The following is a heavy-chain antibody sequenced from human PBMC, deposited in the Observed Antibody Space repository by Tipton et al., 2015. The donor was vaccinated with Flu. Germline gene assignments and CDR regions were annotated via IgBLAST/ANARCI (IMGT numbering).Heavy chain of an antibody. CDR2: VSYDESNK. Sequence: SLRLSCAASGFPFSDYAMHWVRQAPGKGLEWVAVVSYDESNKYYADSVKGRFTISRDNSENTLHLQMNSLRPEDTAVYYCARDVRGPTDGMDVWGLGTTVTVSS. CDR1: GFPFSDYA. J-gene: IGHJ6*02. V-gene: IGHV3-30-3*01. D-gene: IGHD4-17*01. CDR3: ARDVRGPTDGMDV.